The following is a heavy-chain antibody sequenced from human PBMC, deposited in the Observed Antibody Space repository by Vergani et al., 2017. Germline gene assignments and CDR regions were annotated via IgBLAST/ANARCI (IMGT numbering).Heavy chain of an antibody. CDR2: IYYSGST. CDR3: ARNRYSSSWGQDWFDP. Sequence: QVQLQESGPGLVKPSETLSLTCTVSGGSISSYYWSWIRQPPGKGLEWIGYIYYSGSTNYNPSLKSRVTISVDTSKNQFSLKLSSVTAADTAVYYCARNRYSSSWGQDWFDPWGQGTLVTVSS. CDR1: GGSISSYY. D-gene: IGHD6-13*01. J-gene: IGHJ5*02. V-gene: IGHV4-59*01.